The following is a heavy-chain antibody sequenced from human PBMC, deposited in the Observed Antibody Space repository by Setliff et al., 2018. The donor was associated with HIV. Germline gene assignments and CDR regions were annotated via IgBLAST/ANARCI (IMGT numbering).Heavy chain of an antibody. J-gene: IGHJ4*01. CDR1: GGPITSGNYF. CDR3: ARDARWLQFPYFDY. Sequence: SETLSLTCTVSGGPITSGNYFWTWIRQPAGKGLEWIGHIYTDGSTNYNPSFRSRVTISVDSSKNQFSLKLSSVTAADTAVYYCARDARWLQFPYFDYWGQGTLVTVS. V-gene: IGHV4-61*09. D-gene: IGHD5-12*01. CDR2: IYTDGST.